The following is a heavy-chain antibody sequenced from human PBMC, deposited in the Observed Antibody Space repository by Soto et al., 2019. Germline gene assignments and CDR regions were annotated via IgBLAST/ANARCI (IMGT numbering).Heavy chain of an antibody. J-gene: IGHJ4*02. CDR1: GFTFSDYA. Sequence: QVQLVESGGGVVQPGKSLRLSCAASGFTFSDYAMHWVRQAPGKGLEWVALISYDGSKKYYADSLKGRFTISRDNSKNTLYLQMNRLRPEDTAVYYCAGESWIQKWSFDSWGQGTLVTVSS. CDR2: ISYDGSKK. D-gene: IGHD5-18*01. V-gene: IGHV3-30-3*01. CDR3: AGESWIQKWSFDS.